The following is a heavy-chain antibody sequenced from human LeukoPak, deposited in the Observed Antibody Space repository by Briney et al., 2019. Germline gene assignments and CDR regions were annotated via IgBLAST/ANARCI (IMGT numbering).Heavy chain of an antibody. J-gene: IGHJ5*02. Sequence: SETLSLTCTVSGGSISSHYWSWIRQPPGKGLEWIGYIYYSGSTNYNPSLKSRVTISVDTSKNQFSLKLSSVTAADTAVYYCARVPFWRPGYSHWFDPWGQGTLVTVSS. V-gene: IGHV4-59*11. D-gene: IGHD3-9*01. CDR2: IYYSGST. CDR3: ARVPFWRPGYSHWFDP. CDR1: GGSISSHY.